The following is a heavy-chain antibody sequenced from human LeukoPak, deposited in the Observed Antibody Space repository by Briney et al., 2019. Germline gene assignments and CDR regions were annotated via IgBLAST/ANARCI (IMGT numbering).Heavy chain of an antibody. CDR2: IYHSGST. CDR1: GGSISSGGYS. J-gene: IGHJ4*02. Sequence: PSETLSLTCAVSGGSISSGGYSWSWIRQPPGKGLEWIGYIYHSGSTYYNPSLKSRVTISVDRSKNQFSLKLSSVTAADTAVYYCARELAGGSGSYGYWGQGTLVTVSS. V-gene: IGHV4-30-2*01. CDR3: ARELAGGSGSYGY. D-gene: IGHD3-10*01.